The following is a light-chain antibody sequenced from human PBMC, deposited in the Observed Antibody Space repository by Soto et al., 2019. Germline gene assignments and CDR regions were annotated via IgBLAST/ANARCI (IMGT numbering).Light chain of an antibody. Sequence: SVLTQPASVSGSPGQSITISCTGTSSDVGGYNYVSWYQQHPGKAPKLMIYDVSNRPSGVSNRFSGSKSGNTASLTISGVQAEDEADYYCSSYTSSSTPVVFGGGTKVTVL. V-gene: IGLV2-14*03. CDR2: DVS. CDR3: SSYTSSSTPVV. CDR1: SSDVGGYNY. J-gene: IGLJ2*01.